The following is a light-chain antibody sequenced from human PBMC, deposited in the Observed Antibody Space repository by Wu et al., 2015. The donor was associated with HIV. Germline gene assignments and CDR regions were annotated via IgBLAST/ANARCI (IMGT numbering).Light chain of an antibody. V-gene: IGKV3-20*01. CDR3: QQYGSSPWT. J-gene: IGKJ1*01. Sequence: PRLLVYGAFTRATGIPARFSGSGSATEFTLTISRLEPEDFAVYYCQQYGSSPWTFGQGTKVEIK. CDR2: GAF.